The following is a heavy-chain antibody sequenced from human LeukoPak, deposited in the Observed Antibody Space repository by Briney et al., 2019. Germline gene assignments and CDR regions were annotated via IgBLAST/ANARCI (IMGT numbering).Heavy chain of an antibody. Sequence: SETLSLTYTVSGGSISSSSYYWGWIRQPPGKGLEWIGSIYYSGSTYYNPSLKSRVTISVDTSKNQFSLKLSSVTAADTAVYYCARHSGYRSYYFDYWGQGTLVTVSS. J-gene: IGHJ4*02. CDR3: ARHSGYRSYYFDY. V-gene: IGHV4-39*01. D-gene: IGHD5-18*01. CDR2: IYYSGST. CDR1: GGSISSSSYY.